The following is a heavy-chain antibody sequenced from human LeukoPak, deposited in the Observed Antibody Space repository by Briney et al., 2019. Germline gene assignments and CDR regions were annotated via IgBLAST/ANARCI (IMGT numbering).Heavy chain of an antibody. D-gene: IGHD6-13*01. CDR3: ARGRRGYSRVPYFDY. CDR1: GGSFSGYY. V-gene: IGHV4-34*01. J-gene: IGHJ4*02. CDR2: INHSGST. Sequence: SETLSLTCAVYGGSFSGYYWSWIRQPPGKGLEWIGEINHSGSTNYNPSLKSRVTISVDTSKNQFSLKLSSVTAADTAVYYCARGRRGYSRVPYFDYWGQGTLVTVSS.